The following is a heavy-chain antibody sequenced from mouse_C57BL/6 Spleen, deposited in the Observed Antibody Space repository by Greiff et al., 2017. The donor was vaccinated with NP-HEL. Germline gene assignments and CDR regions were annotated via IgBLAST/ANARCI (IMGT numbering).Heavy chain of an antibody. CDR2: INPSSGYT. D-gene: IGHD2-4*01. CDR1: GYTFTSYW. V-gene: IGHV1-7*01. J-gene: IGHJ2*01. CDR3: ARKPNYDYDALDY. Sequence: QVQLQQSGADLAKPGASVKLSCTASGYTFTSYWMHWVKQRPGQGLEWIGYINPSSGYTNYTQKFKDKATLTADKSSSTAYMQLSSLTSEDSAVDYCARKPNYDYDALDYWGQGTTLTVSS.